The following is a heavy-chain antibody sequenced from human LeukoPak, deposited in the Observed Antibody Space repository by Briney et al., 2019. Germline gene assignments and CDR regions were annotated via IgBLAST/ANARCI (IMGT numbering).Heavy chain of an antibody. Sequence: ASVKVSCKASGYTFTGYYMHWVRQAPGQGLEWMGIINPSGGSTSYAQKFQGRVTMTRDMSTSTVYMELSSLRSEDTAVYFCARDYEGVEGATRDYWGQGTLVTVSS. V-gene: IGHV1-46*01. CDR3: ARDYEGVEGATRDY. D-gene: IGHD1-26*01. CDR1: GYTFTGYY. CDR2: INPSGGST. J-gene: IGHJ4*02.